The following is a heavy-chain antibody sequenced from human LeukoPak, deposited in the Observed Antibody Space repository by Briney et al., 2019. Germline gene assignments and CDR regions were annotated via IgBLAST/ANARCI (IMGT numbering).Heavy chain of an antibody. J-gene: IGHJ4*02. CDR3: ARDNPSYDSSGYLSPYFDY. D-gene: IGHD3-22*01. CDR1: GGTFSSYA. V-gene: IGHV1-69*13. Sequence: ASVKVSCKASGGTFSSYAISWVRQAPDQGLGWMGGSTPFFGTANYAQKFQGRVTITADESTSTAHMELSSLRSEDTAVYYCARDNPSYDSSGYLSPYFDYWGQGTLVTVSS. CDR2: STPFFGTA.